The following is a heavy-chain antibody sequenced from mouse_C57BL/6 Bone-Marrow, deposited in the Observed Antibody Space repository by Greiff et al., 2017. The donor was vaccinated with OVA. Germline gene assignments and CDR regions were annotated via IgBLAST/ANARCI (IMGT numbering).Heavy chain of an antibody. V-gene: IGHV5-15*04. CDR1: GFPFSDYG. CDR2: ISNLAYSI. CDR3: ARRGVVATDYAMDY. Sequence: VQRVESGGGLVQPGGSLKLSCAASGFPFSDYGMAWVRQAPRKGPEWVAFISNLAYSIYYADTVTGRFTISRENAKSTLCLEMSGVRAEDTAMYYCARRGVVATDYAMDYWGQGTSVTVSS. D-gene: IGHD1-1*01. J-gene: IGHJ4*01.